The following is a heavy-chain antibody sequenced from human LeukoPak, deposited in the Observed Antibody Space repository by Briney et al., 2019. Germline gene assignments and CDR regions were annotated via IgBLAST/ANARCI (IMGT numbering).Heavy chain of an antibody. Sequence: PSETLSLTCTVSGGSISSYYWSWIRQPPGKGLEWIGYIYYSGSTNYNPSLKSRVTISVDTSKNQFSLKLSSVTAADTAVYYCARGSFVVVPAAPDDYWGQGTLVTVSS. V-gene: IGHV4-59*08. J-gene: IGHJ4*02. D-gene: IGHD2-2*01. CDR3: ARGSFVVVPAAPDDY. CDR2: IYYSGST. CDR1: GGSISSYY.